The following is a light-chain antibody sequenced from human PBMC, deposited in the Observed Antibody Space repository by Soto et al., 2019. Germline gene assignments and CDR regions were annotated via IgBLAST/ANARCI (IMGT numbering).Light chain of an antibody. Sequence: DIQMTQSPSSVSASVGDRVTITCRASQGVNKWLAWYQQKPGKAPKLLIHGASNLQSGVPSRFSGSGSGTDFTLTINSLQPEDFATYYCQQANNFPRTFGGGTKVEIK. J-gene: IGKJ4*01. CDR1: QGVNKW. CDR3: QQANNFPRT. CDR2: GAS. V-gene: IGKV1-12*01.